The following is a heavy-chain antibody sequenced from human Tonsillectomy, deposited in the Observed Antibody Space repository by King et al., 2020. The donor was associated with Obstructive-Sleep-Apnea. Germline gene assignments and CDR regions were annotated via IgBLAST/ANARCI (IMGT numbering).Heavy chain of an antibody. D-gene: IGHD5-24*01. Sequence: LQLQESGPGLVKPSETLSLTCTVSGGSISSYYWSWIRQPPGKGLEWIGYIYYSGSTNYNPSLKSRVTISVDTSKNQFSLKLSSVTAADTAVYYCARWKEMATPESNWFDPWGQGTLVTVSS. CDR1: GGSISSYY. V-gene: IGHV4-59*01. CDR3: ARWKEMATPESNWFDP. J-gene: IGHJ5*02. CDR2: IYYSGST.